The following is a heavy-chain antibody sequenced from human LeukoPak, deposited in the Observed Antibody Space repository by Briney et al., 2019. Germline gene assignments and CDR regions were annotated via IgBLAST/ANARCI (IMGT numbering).Heavy chain of an antibody. D-gene: IGHD6-6*01. Sequence: PGGSLRLSCAASGFTFSSYSMNWVRQAPGKGLEWVSSISSSGSDIYYADSVKGRFTISRDNSKNTLYLLLNSLRAEDTAVYYCAKDLREYTSSPRNAFHIWGQGTMVTVSS. CDR2: ISSSGSDI. CDR1: GFTFSSYS. V-gene: IGHV3-21*04. CDR3: AKDLREYTSSPRNAFHI. J-gene: IGHJ3*02.